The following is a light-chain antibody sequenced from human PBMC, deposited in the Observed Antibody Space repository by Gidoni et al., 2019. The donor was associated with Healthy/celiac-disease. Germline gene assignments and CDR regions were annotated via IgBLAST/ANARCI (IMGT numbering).Light chain of an antibody. CDR3: QQYGSSAST. CDR2: GAS. CDR1: QSVSSSY. J-gene: IGKJ1*01. V-gene: IGKV3-20*01. Sequence: EIVLTHSPGTLSLSPGERATLSCRASQSVSSSYLAWYQQKPGQAPRLLIYGASSRATGIPDRFSGSGSGTDFTLTISRLEPEDFAVYYCQQYGSSASTFXQXTKVEIK.